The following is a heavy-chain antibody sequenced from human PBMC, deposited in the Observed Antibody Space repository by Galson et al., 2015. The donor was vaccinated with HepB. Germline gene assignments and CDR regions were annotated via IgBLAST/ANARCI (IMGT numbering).Heavy chain of an antibody. V-gene: IGHV1-69*04. J-gene: IGHJ1*01. CDR2: IIPILGIA. Sequence: SVKVSCKASGGTFSSYAISWVQQAPGQGLEWMGRIIPILGIANYAQKLQGRVTMTTDTSTSTAYMELRSLRSDDTAVYYCAREVQALLPSTEYFQHWGQGTLVTVSS. D-gene: IGHD3-22*01. CDR3: AREVQALLPSTEYFQH. CDR1: GGTFSSYA.